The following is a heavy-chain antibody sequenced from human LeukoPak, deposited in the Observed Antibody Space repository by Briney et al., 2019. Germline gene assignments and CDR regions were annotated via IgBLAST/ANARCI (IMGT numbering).Heavy chain of an antibody. CDR1: RFTFSDYW. D-gene: IGHD3-10*01. CDR3: ARGGVITSDAFDI. V-gene: IGHV3-74*01. Sequence: GGSLRLSCTASRFTFSDYWMHWVRQAPGKGLVWVSQTDTDGTTTNFADSVKGRFTISRDNAKNTLYLQMNSLRAEDTAVYYCARGGVITSDAFDIWGQGTMVTVSS. J-gene: IGHJ3*02. CDR2: TDTDGTTT.